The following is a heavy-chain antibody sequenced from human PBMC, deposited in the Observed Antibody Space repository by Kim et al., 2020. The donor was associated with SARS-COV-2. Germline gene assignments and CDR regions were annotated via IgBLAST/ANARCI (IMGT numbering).Heavy chain of an antibody. J-gene: IGHJ4*02. D-gene: IGHD3-10*01. CDR2: INPNSGGT. Sequence: ASVKVSCKPSGHTFTDYYIHWVRQAPGQGLEWMGWINPNSGGTKYAQKFQGRVTMTRDTSITTVYMEPSSLGSDEMAVYFFARDLVPRTVRGGIDYWGQG. V-gene: IGHV1-2*02. CDR1: GHTFTDYY. CDR3: ARDLVPRTVRGGIDY.